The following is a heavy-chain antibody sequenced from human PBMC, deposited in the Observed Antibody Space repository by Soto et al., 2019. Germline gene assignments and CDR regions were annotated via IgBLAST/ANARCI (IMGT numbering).Heavy chain of an antibody. V-gene: IGHV3-13*04. D-gene: IGHD3-10*01. CDR3: AREPFTVVRGVIKYYGMDV. Sequence: GGSLRLSCAASGFTFSSYGMHWVRQATGKGLEWVSGIGTAGDTYYPGSVKGRFTISRENAKNSLYLQMNSLRAGDTAVYYCAREPFTVVRGVIKYYGMDVWGQGTTVTVSS. CDR2: IGTAGDT. CDR1: GFTFSSYG. J-gene: IGHJ6*02.